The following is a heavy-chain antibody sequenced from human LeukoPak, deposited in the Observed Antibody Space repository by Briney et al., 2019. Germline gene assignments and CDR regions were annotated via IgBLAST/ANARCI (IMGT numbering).Heavy chain of an antibody. CDR3: ARTPMSRRITGTTAGRLWFDP. J-gene: IGHJ5*02. D-gene: IGHD1-7*01. Sequence: SETLSLTCAVSGYSISSGYYWGWIRQPPGKGLEWIGSIYHSGSTYYNPSLKSRVTISVDTSKNQFSLKLSSVTAADTAVYYWARTPMSRRITGTTAGRLWFDPWGQGTLVTVSS. V-gene: IGHV4-38-2*01. CDR2: IYHSGST. CDR1: GYSISSGYY.